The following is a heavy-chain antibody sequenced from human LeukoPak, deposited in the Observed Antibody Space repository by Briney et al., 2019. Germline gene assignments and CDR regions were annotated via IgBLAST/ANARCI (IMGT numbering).Heavy chain of an antibody. CDR2: IYYTGNT. V-gene: IGHV4-59*08. Sequence: PSETLSLTCTASGCSISTYYWSWIRQPPGKGLEWIGYIYYTGNTNYEPSVQSRVTISVDKSKNQFSLRLSSVTAEDTAVYYCARQGYCGGGSCYIELWGQGTTVTVSS. D-gene: IGHD2-15*01. CDR3: ARQGYCGGGSCYIEL. CDR1: GCSISTYY. J-gene: IGHJ6*02.